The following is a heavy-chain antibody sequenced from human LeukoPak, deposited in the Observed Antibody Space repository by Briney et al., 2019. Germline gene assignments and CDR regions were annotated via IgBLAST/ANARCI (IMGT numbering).Heavy chain of an antibody. D-gene: IGHD1-26*01. V-gene: IGHV4-34*01. J-gene: IGHJ4*02. CDR3: ARGPPIVGATIDY. CDR2: INHSGST. Sequence: SETLSLTCAVYGGSFSGYYWSWIRQPPEKGLEWIGEINHSGSTNYNPSLKSRVTISVDTSKNQFSLKLSSVTAADTAVYYCARGPPIVGATIDYWGQGTLVTVSS. CDR1: GGSFSGYY.